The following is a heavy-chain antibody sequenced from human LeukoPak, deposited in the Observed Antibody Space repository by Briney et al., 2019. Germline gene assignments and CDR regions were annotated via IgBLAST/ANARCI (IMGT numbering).Heavy chain of an antibody. CDR1: GGTFSSYA. V-gene: IGHV1-69*13. Sequence: ASLKVSCKASGGTFSSYAISWVRQAPGQGLEWMGGIIPIFGTANYAQKFQGRVTITADESTSTAYMELSSLRSEDTAVYYCARCGRGDRRVFDYWGQGTLVTVSS. J-gene: IGHJ4*02. CDR2: IIPIFGTA. CDR3: ARCGRGDRRVFDY. D-gene: IGHD7-27*01.